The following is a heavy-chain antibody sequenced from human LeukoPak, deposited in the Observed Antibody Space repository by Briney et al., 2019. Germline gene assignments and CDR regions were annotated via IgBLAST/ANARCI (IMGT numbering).Heavy chain of an antibody. CDR2: ISSSGSSI. V-gene: IGHV3-11*04. J-gene: IGHJ4*02. D-gene: IGHD3-3*01. CDR3: ARGNYDFWSGYSYYFDY. CDR1: GFTFSDYY. Sequence: GGSLRLSCAASGFTFSDYYMSWIRQAPGKGLEWVSNISSSGSSIYYADSVKGRFTISRDNAKNSLHLQMNSLRAEDTAVYYCARGNYDFWSGYSYYFDYWGQGTLVTVSS.